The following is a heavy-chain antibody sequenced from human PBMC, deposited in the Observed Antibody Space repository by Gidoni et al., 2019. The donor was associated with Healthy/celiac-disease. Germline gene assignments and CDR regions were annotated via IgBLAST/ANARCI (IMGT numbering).Heavy chain of an antibody. CDR1: GFTFSSYA. CDR3: AKPSLWFGELLDYFDY. D-gene: IGHD3-10*01. Sequence: EVQLLESGGGLVQPGGSLRLSCAASGFTFSSYAMSWVRQDPGKWLEWVSAISGSGGSTYYADSVKGRFTISRDNSKNTLYLQMNSLRAEDTAVYYCAKPSLWFGELLDYFDYWGQGTLVTVSS. V-gene: IGHV3-23*01. CDR2: ISGSGGST. J-gene: IGHJ4*02.